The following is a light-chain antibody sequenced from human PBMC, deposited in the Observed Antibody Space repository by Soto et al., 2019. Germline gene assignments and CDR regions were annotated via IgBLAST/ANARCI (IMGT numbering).Light chain of an antibody. J-gene: IGKJ1*01. CDR2: DAS. Sequence: DIQMTQSPSTLSASAGDRVTITCRASQSISSYVAWYQQKPGKAPKVLIFDASSLESGVPSRFSGSGSGTEFTLSISGLQPDDFATYYCQQYHTYPWTFGQGTKVDIK. CDR3: QQYHTYPWT. CDR1: QSISSY. V-gene: IGKV1-5*01.